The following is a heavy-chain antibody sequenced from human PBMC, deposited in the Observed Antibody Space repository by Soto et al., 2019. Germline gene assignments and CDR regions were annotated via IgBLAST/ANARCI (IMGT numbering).Heavy chain of an antibody. Sequence: GGSLRLSCAASGFTFSSYGMHWVRQAPGKGLEWVAVISYDGSNKYYADSVKGRFTISRDNSKNTLYLQMNSLRAEDTAVYYCAKNRGVYSSYYYGMDVWGQGTTVTVS. CDR2: ISYDGSNK. D-gene: IGHD3-10*01. V-gene: IGHV3-30*18. CDR1: GFTFSSYG. CDR3: AKNRGVYSSYYYGMDV. J-gene: IGHJ6*02.